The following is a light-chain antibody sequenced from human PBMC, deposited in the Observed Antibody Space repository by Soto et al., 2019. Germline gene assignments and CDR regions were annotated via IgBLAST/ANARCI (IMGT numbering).Light chain of an antibody. CDR2: GAS. J-gene: IGKJ3*01. Sequence: DVQLTQSPSPLPSSVSARLSISFPASRAITNHLNWYQQKPGKAPKLLIYGASNLQNGAPSRFSGTGSGTDFTLTITSLHPEDFAIYYCQQSYTTPFTFGPGTKVDTK. CDR1: RAITNH. CDR3: QQSYTTPFT. V-gene: IGKV1-39*01.